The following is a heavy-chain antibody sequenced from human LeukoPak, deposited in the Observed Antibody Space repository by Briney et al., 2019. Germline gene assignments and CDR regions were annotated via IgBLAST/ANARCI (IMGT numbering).Heavy chain of an antibody. CDR3: ARGADGVSSNSRGWFDP. D-gene: IGHD2-15*01. CDR2: ISTSSSYI. J-gene: IGHJ5*02. CDR1: GFTFSSYS. V-gene: IGHV3-21*01. Sequence: GGSLRLSCAASGFTFSSYSMNWVRQAPGKGLEWVSSISTSSSYIYYADSVKGRFTISRDDARNSLYLQMNTLRAEDTAVYSCARGADGVSSNSRGWFDPWGQGTLVTVSS.